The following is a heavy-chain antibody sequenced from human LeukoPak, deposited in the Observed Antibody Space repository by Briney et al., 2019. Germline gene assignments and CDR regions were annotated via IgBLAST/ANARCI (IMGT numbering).Heavy chain of an antibody. CDR2: FDPEDGET. CDR1: GYTLTELS. V-gene: IGHV1-24*01. Sequence: ASVKVSCKVSGYTLTELSMHWVRQAPGKGLEWMGGFDPEDGETIYAQKFQGRVTITADESTSTAYMELSSLRSEDTAVYYCARALSPDSSSSWYWYFDLWGRGTLVTVSS. D-gene: IGHD6-13*01. CDR3: ARALSPDSSSSWYWYFDL. J-gene: IGHJ2*01.